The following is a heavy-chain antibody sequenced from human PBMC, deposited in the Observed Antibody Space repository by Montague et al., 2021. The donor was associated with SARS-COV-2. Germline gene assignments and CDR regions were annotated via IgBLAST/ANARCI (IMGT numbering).Heavy chain of an antibody. CDR1: GDSVSSSSYN. D-gene: IGHD1-1*01. CDR2: VHYSGRP. J-gene: IGHJ4*02. CDR3: TRHVHMTWPEPSPGFDY. Sequence: SETLSLTCTVSGDSVSSSSYNWGWIRQPPGKGLEWIGSVHYSGRPYYNPSLKSRVTIYVDKSKNQLSLKLSSVTAADTAVYYCTRHVHMTWPEPSPGFDYWGQGTLVTVSS. V-gene: IGHV4-39*01.